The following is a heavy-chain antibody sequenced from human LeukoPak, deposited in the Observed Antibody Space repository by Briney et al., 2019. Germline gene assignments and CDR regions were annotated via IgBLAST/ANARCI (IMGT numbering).Heavy chain of an antibody. CDR2: INHSGST. CDR3: ARAEDYDSSAPLAFDI. CDR1: GGSFSGYY. D-gene: IGHD3-22*01. J-gene: IGHJ3*02. Sequence: PSETLSLTCAVYGGSFSGYYWSWIRQPPGKGLEWIGEINHSGSTNYNPSLKSRVTISVDTSKNQFSLKLSSVTAADTAVYYCARAEDYDSSAPLAFDIWGQGTMVTVSS. V-gene: IGHV4-34*01.